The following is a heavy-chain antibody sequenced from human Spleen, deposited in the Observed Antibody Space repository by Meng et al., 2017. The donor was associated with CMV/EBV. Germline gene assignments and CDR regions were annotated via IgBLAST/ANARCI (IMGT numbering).Heavy chain of an antibody. D-gene: IGHD3-3*01. J-gene: IGHJ4*02. CDR2: IKSDGSER. CDR3: ARWVDYDLWSGNSYYFDY. CDR1: GFTFRSYW. Sequence: GESLKISCAASGFTFRSYWMSWVRQAPGRGLEWLANIKSDGSERYSVASVRGRFLISRDNAKNSVSLQMNSLRAEDTAVYYCARWVDYDLWSGNSYYFDYWGQGTPVTVSS. V-gene: IGHV3-7*01.